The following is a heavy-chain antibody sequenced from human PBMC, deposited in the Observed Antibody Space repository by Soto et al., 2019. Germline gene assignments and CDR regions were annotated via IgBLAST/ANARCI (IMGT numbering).Heavy chain of an antibody. J-gene: IGHJ3*02. V-gene: IGHV3-33*01. CDR3: ARNANGGASDI. Sequence: QVQLVESGGGVVQPGRSLRLSCAASGFTFSSYGMHWVRQAPGKGLEWVAVIWHDGSNKYYGDSVKGRFTISRDNSKSTLYLQMNSLRAEDTAVYSCARNANGGASDIWGQGTMVTVSS. D-gene: IGHD3-10*01. CDR2: IWHDGSNK. CDR1: GFTFSSYG.